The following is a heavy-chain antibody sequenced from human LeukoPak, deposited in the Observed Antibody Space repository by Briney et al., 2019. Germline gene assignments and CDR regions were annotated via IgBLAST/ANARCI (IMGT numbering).Heavy chain of an antibody. D-gene: IGHD1-26*01. CDR1: GGSFSGYY. V-gene: IGHV4-34*01. CDR3: TRREGVAFDI. Sequence: SETLSLTCAVYGGSFSGYYWSWIRQPPGKGLEWIGEINHSGSTNYNPSLKSRVTISVDTSKNQFSLKLSSVTAADTAVYYCTRREGVAFDIWGQGTMVTVSS. J-gene: IGHJ3*02. CDR2: INHSGST.